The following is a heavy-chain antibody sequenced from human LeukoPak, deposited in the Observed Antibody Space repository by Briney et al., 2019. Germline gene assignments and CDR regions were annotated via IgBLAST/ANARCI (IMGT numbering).Heavy chain of an antibody. CDR1: GYTFRTYA. CDR3: ARDLVGELGLGRGS. J-gene: IGHJ5*02. V-gene: IGHV1-3*04. Sequence: ASVKVSCKASGYTFRTYAIQWVRQAPGRRLEWMGWINTGNGNTKYSQKFQGRATITRDTSASTAYMELRSLRSDDTAVYYCARDLVGELGLGRGSWGQGTLVTVSS. CDR2: INTGNGNT. D-gene: IGHD3-16*01.